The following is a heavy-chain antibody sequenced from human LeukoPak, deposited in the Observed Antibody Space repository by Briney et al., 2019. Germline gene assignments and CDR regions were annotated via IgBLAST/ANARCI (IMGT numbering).Heavy chain of an antibody. V-gene: IGHV1-46*01. Sequence: ASVKVSCKASGGTFSSYTISWVRQAPGQGLEWMGIINPSGGSTSYAQKFQGRVTMTRDTSINTAYMELSSLRSDDTAVYSCARDGYNYGAFDVWGQGTMVTVSS. CDR3: ARDGYNYGAFDV. D-gene: IGHD5-24*01. CDR2: INPSGGST. J-gene: IGHJ3*01. CDR1: GGTFSSYT.